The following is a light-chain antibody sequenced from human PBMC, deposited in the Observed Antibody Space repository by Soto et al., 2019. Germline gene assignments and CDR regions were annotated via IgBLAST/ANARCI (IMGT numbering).Light chain of an antibody. CDR2: GAT. J-gene: IGKJ5*01. CDR3: QQYGSSTPT. V-gene: IGKV3-20*01. CDR1: QSVSSSY. Sequence: IVLTQSPGTLSLSPGGRATLCWRASQSVSSSYLAWYQQKPGQTPRLLIYGATSRATGIPDRFSGSGSGTDFTLSISRLEPEDFAVYYCQQYGSSTPTFGQGTRLEI.